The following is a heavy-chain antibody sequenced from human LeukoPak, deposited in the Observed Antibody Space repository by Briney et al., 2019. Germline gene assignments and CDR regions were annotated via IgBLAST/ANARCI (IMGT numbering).Heavy chain of an antibody. CDR1: GGSVRRGNYY. J-gene: IGHJ6*02. D-gene: IGHD6-19*01. CDR3: ARDSSGWYYYYGMDV. Sequence: SQTLSLTCTVSGGSVRRGNYYWTWIRQPAGSGLEWVGRIYTSGTTDYNPSLRTRVTISVDASRNQFSLNLSSVTAADTAVYYCARDSSGWYYYYGMDVWGQGTTVTVSS. CDR2: IYTSGTT. V-gene: IGHV4-61*02.